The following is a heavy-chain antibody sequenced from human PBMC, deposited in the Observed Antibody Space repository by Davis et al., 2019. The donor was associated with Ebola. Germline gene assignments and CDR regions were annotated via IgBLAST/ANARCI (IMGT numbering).Heavy chain of an antibody. D-gene: IGHD2-15*01. V-gene: IGHV4-34*01. CDR2: INHSGST. J-gene: IGHJ4*02. Sequence: MPSETLSLTCAVYGGSFSGYYWSWIRQPPGKGLEWIEEINHSGSTNYNPSLKSRVTISVDTSKNQFSLKLSSVTAADTAVYYCARGPYSYYFDYWGQGTLVTVSS. CDR1: GGSFSGYY. CDR3: ARGPYSYYFDY.